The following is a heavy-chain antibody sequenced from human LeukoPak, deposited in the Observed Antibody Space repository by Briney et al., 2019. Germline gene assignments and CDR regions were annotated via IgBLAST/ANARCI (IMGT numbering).Heavy chain of an antibody. CDR1: GFTFSSYA. D-gene: IGHD3-22*01. Sequence: GGSLRLSCAASGFTFSSYAMSWVRQAPGKGLDWVSAISGRGGSTYYADSVKGRFTISRDNSKNTLYLQMNSLRAEDTAVYYCAKDAVLTYYYDSSGYSYFDYWGQGTLVTVSS. V-gene: IGHV3-23*01. CDR2: ISGRGGST. CDR3: AKDAVLTYYYDSSGYSYFDY. J-gene: IGHJ4*02.